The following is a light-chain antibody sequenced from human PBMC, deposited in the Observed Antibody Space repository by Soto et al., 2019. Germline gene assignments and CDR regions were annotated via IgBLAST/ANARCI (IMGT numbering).Light chain of an antibody. J-gene: IGKJ1*01. V-gene: IGKV1-5*01. Sequence: DIQMTQSPSTLSASVGDRVTITCRASQSISNWLAWYQQKPGKAPKLLMYDASSLESGVPSRFSGSGSGTEFTLTISSLQPDDFATYYCQQYKSYRTFGQGTKVDI. CDR1: QSISNW. CDR3: QQYKSYRT. CDR2: DAS.